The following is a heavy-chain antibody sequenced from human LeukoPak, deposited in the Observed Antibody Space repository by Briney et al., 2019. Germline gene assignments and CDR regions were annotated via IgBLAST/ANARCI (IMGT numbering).Heavy chain of an antibody. CDR3: ATRNWNYGSFDP. D-gene: IGHD1-7*01. CDR2: FDPEDGET. J-gene: IGHJ5*02. V-gene: IGHV1-24*01. CDR1: GYTLTELS. Sequence: GASVKVSCKVSGYTLTELSMHWVRQAPGKGLEWMGGFDPEDGETIYAQKFQGRVTMTEDTSTDTAYMGLSSLRSEDTAVYYCATRNWNYGSFDPWGQGTLVTVSS.